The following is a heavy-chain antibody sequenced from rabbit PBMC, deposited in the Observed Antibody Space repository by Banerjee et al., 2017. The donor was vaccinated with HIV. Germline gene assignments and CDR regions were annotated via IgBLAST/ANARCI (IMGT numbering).Heavy chain of an antibody. CDR2: VNGGSSGST. D-gene: IGHD6-1*01. J-gene: IGHJ4*01. CDR3: AREESSGVYAYAFRL. V-gene: IGHV1S40*01. Sequence: QSLEESGGDLVKPGASLTLTCTASGFSFSSSYYMCWVRQAPGKGLEWIACVNGGSSGSTYYASWAKGRFTLSKPSSTPLTLQMPSLTAADTATYFCAREESSGVYAYAFRLWGPGTLVTVS. CDR1: GFSFSSSYY.